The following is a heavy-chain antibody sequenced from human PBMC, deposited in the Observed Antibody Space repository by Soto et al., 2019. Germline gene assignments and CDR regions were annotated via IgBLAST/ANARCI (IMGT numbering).Heavy chain of an antibody. J-gene: IGHJ4*02. V-gene: IGHV3-30*09. CDR1: GFTFTSFA. CDR2: ISENGVNK. CDR3: ARRLTKTVSALGY. Sequence: AGGSLRLSCTVSGFTFTSFAIHWVRQAPGKGLEWVAVISENGVNKYSAESVRGRFVISRDNSKNTVELEMNSLRPEDTAIYFCARRLTKTVSALGYWGQGTLVTVSS. D-gene: IGHD2-8*01.